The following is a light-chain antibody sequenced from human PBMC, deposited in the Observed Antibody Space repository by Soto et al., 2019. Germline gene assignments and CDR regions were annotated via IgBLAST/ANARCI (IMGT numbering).Light chain of an antibody. CDR1: SSDVGGYKY. CDR2: EVS. CDR3: SSFAGSPVV. V-gene: IGLV2-8*01. Sequence: QSALTQPASVSGSPGQSITISCTGTSSDVGGYKYVSWYQQHPGKAPKLMIYEVSKRPSGVPDRFSGSKSGNTASLTVSGLQAEDEADYYCSSFAGSPVVFGGGTKLTVL. J-gene: IGLJ2*01.